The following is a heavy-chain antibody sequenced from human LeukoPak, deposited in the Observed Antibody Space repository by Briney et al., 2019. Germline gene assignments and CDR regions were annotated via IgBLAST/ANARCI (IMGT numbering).Heavy chain of an antibody. CDR2: ISSSGSTI. CDR3: ARDQGGVVITGLGY. D-gene: IGHD3-22*01. Sequence: GGSLRLSCAASGFTFSSYEMNWVRQAPGKGLEWVSYISSSGSTIYYADSVKGRFTISRDNAKNSLYLQMNSLRAEDTAVYYCARDQGGVVITGLGYWGQGTLVTVSS. J-gene: IGHJ4*02. CDR1: GFTFSSYE. V-gene: IGHV3-48*03.